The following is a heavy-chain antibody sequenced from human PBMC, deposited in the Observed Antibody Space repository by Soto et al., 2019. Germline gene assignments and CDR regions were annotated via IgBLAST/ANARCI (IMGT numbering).Heavy chain of an antibody. J-gene: IGHJ5*02. Sequence: SETLSLTCAVSGGSISSGGYSWSWIRQPPGKGLEWIGYIYHSGSTYYNPSLKSRVTISVDRSKNQFSLKLSFVTAADTAVYYCARVWYYYDSSPNLIDPRCQGTPDTVSS. V-gene: IGHV4-30-2*01. CDR1: GGSISSGGYS. D-gene: IGHD3-22*01. CDR2: IYHSGST. CDR3: ARVWYYYDSSPNLIDP.